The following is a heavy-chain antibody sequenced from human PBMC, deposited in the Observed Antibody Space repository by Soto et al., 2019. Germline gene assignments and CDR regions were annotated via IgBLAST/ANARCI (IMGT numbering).Heavy chain of an antibody. D-gene: IGHD3-10*01. V-gene: IGHV1-58*02. J-gene: IGHJ5*02. Sequence: SVKVSCKASGFTFASSAMRWVRQARGQRLEWIGWIVVGSGNTNYAQKFQERVTITRDMSTSTAYMELSSLRSEDTAVYYCAAGTYYYGSGSLSWFDPWGQGTLVTVSS. CDR1: GFTFASSA. CDR3: AAGTYYYGSGSLSWFDP. CDR2: IVVGSGNT.